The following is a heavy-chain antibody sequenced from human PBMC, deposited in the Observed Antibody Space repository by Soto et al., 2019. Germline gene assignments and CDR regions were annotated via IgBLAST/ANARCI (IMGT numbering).Heavy chain of an antibody. J-gene: IGHJ4*02. Sequence: EGQLVESGGGLVQPGGSLRLSCAASGFTLSDHYMDWVRQAPGKGLEWVGRTRNKANSYTTEYAASVKGRFTVSSDDSLNSLYLQMTSLKTEDTAVYYCVRTSHYGSGSWNFDSWGQGTLVTVSS. D-gene: IGHD3-10*01. CDR1: GFTLSDHY. CDR2: TRNKANSYTT. CDR3: VRTSHYGSGSWNFDS. V-gene: IGHV3-72*01.